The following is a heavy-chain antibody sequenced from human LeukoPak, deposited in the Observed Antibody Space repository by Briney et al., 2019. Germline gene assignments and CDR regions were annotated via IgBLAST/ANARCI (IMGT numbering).Heavy chain of an antibody. CDR1: GFTFSSYS. Sequence: GGSLRLSCAASGFTFSSYSMNWVRQAPGKGLEWVSYISSSSSTIYYADSVKGRFTISRDNSKNTLYLQMNSLRAEDTAVYYCAKDRDDYGDSWGQGTLVTVSS. CDR2: ISSSSSTI. V-gene: IGHV3-48*01. CDR3: AKDRDDYGDS. J-gene: IGHJ4*02. D-gene: IGHD3-10*01.